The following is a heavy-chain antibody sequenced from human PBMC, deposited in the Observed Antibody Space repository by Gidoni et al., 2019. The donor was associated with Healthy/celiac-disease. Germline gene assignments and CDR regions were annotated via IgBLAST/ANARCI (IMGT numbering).Heavy chain of an antibody. V-gene: IGHV1-3*01. J-gene: IGHJ6*02. CDR2: INAGNGNT. D-gene: IGHD5-18*01. CDR1: GYPFTSYA. CDR3: ARMRGYSYYHYGMDV. Sequence: QVQLVQSGAEVKKPGASVKVSCKASGYPFTSYAMHWVRQAPGQRLEWMGWINAGNGNTKYSQKFQGRVTITRDTSASTAYMELSSLRSEDTAVYYCARMRGYSYYHYGMDVWGQGTTVTVSS.